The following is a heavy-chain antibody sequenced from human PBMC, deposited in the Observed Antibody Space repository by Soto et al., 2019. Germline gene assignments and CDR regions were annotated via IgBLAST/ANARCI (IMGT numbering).Heavy chain of an antibody. CDR1: GFTFSSYG. V-gene: IGHV3-30*18. Sequence: QVQLAESGGGVVQPGRSLRLSCAASGFTFSSYGMHWVRQAPGKGLEWVAVISYDGSNKYYADSVKGRFTISRDNSKNSLYLQMNSLRAEDTAVYYCAKQEAAGAFDIWGQGTMVTVSS. D-gene: IGHD6-13*01. CDR3: AKQEAAGAFDI. CDR2: ISYDGSNK. J-gene: IGHJ3*02.